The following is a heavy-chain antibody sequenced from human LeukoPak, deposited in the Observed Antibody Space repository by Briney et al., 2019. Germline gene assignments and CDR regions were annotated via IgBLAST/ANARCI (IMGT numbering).Heavy chain of an antibody. D-gene: IGHD7-27*01. CDR2: DSYSGST. CDR3: ERLQGRGDNYLDF. V-gene: IGHV4-59*08. J-gene: IGHJ4*02. CDR1: GGSISTYY. Sequence: TSDILSLTCTVSGGSISTYYWIGLRQPTGKALEGIGYDSYSGSTNYNPPLKTLNSRVTMSVDTSKNYFSLKVSSVTAADTAVYYCERLQGRGDNYLDFWGQGALVTVSS.